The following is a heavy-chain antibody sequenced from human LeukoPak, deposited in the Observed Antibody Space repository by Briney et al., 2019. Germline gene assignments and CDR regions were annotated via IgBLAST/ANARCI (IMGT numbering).Heavy chain of an antibody. Sequence: SETLSLTCTVSGGSISSCGYYWSCIRQNPGKDLEWIVYLYYSGSTYYNPSLKSRVTISVDTSKTQFSLKLSSVTAADTAVYYCARDLHGMDVWGQGTTVTVSS. CDR3: ARDLHGMDV. CDR1: GGSISSCGYY. CDR2: LYYSGST. D-gene: IGHD5/OR15-5a*01. J-gene: IGHJ6*02. V-gene: IGHV4-31*03.